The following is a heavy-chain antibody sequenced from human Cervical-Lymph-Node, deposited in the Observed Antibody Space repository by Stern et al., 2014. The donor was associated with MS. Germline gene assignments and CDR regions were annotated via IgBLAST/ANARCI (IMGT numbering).Heavy chain of an antibody. CDR2: IDYSGST. Sequence: QVQLQESGPGLVKPSETLSLTCTVSGVSISSSRYYCGWIRQPPGEGLEWIGSIDYSGSTFYNPSFKSRGVLSVDTSQTRVSLTLNSVTAADTAVYYCASRSDFFDYWGQGTLVTVSS. J-gene: IGHJ4*02. CDR3: ASRSDFFDY. V-gene: IGHV4-39*01. CDR1: GVSISSSRYY. D-gene: IGHD3-3*01.